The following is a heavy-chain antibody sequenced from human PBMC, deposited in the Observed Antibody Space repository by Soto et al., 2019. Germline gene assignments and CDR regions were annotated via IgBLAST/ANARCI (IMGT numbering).Heavy chain of an antibody. CDR1: GSTFRTYG. CDR3: ARDESAGSSIRY. V-gene: IGHV3-21*01. CDR2: ISNSGDYI. D-gene: IGHD2-2*01. J-gene: IGHJ4*02. Sequence: GGSLRLSCTASGSTFRTYGMNWVRQAPVKGLKWVSSISNSGDYIYYADSVQGRFTISRDNAKNSLYLQMNSLRAEDTAVYFCARDESAGSSIRYWGQGIPVTVSS.